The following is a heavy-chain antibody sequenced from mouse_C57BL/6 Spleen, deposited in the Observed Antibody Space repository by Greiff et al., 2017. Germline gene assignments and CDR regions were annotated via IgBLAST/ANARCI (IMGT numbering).Heavy chain of an antibody. D-gene: IGHD1-1*01. J-gene: IGHJ4*01. Sequence: QVQLQQPGAELVKPGASVKLSCKASGYTFTSYWMQWVKQRPGQGLEWIGEIDPSDSYTNYNQKFKGKATLTVDTSSSTAYMQLSSLTSEDSAVYYCAAVVPHAMDYWGQGTSVTVSS. CDR3: AAVVPHAMDY. CDR1: GYTFTSYW. CDR2: IDPSDSYT. V-gene: IGHV1-50*01.